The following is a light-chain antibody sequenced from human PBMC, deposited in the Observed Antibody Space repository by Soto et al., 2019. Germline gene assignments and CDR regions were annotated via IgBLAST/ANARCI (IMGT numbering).Light chain of an antibody. V-gene: IGKV3-20*01. CDR2: GAS. CDR1: QSVSSSY. Sequence: EIVWTQSPGTLSLSPGERATLSCSASQSVSSSYLAWYQQKPGQAPRLLIYGASSRATGIPDRFSGSGSGTDFTLTISRLEPEDFAVYYCQQYGSSLTLGGGTKVEIK. J-gene: IGKJ4*01. CDR3: QQYGSSLT.